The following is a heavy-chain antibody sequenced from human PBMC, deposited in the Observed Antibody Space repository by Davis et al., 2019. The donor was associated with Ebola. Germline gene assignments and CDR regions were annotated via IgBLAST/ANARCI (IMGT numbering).Heavy chain of an antibody. CDR1: GFTFSSYT. J-gene: IGHJ3*02. Sequence: PGGSLTLSSAASGFTFSSYTMHWVRQAPGKGLEWVSYIGTRGDPTVYADSVKGRFTVSRDDANNSLSLLMNSLRDEDTAIYYCVRDYLFALDIWGQGTMVTVSS. CDR2: IGTRGDPT. CDR3: VRDYLFALDI. V-gene: IGHV3-48*02.